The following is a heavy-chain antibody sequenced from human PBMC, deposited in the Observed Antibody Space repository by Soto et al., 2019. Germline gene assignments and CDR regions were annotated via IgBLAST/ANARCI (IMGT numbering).Heavy chain of an antibody. J-gene: IGHJ6*02. CDR3: AKTYDFWSGFVGADV. CDR1: GFTFSSYA. V-gene: IGHV3-23*01. D-gene: IGHD3-3*01. Sequence: PGGSLRLSCAASGFTFSSYAMSWVRQAPGKGLEWVSAISGSGGSTYYADSVKGRFTIFRDNSKNTLYLQMNSLRAEDTAVYYCAKTYDFWSGFVGADVWGQGTTVTVSS. CDR2: ISGSGGST.